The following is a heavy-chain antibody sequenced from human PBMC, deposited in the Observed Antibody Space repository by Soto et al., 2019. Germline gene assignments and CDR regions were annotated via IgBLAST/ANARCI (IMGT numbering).Heavy chain of an antibody. Sequence: QVQLVQSGAEVKKPGASVKVSCKASGYTFTSYGISWVRQAPGQGLEWMGWISAYNCNTNYAQKLQGRVTMTTDTSTGTAYLERGSLRSDDTAVDYCAGGGRLRYFDWLSSYYYGMDVWGKGTTVTVSS. J-gene: IGHJ6*04. CDR1: GYTFTSYG. D-gene: IGHD3-9*01. CDR3: AGGGRLRYFDWLSSYYYGMDV. CDR2: ISAYNCNT. V-gene: IGHV1-18*01.